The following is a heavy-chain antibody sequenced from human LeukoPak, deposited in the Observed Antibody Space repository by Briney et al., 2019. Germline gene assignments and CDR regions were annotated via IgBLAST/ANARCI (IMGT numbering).Heavy chain of an antibody. Sequence: GGSLRLSCAASGFTFSSYAMFWVRQAPGKGLEWVANIKQDGSEKYYVDSVKGRFTISRDNAKNSLYLQMNSLRAEDTAVYYCARGVTTVTYWGQGTLVTVSS. CDR1: GFTFSSYA. CDR3: ARGVTTVTY. D-gene: IGHD4-17*01. CDR2: IKQDGSEK. J-gene: IGHJ4*02. V-gene: IGHV3-7*03.